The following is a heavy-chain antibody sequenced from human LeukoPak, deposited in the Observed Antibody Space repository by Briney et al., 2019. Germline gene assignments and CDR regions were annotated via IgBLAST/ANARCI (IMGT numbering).Heavy chain of an antibody. V-gene: IGHV3-11*05. J-gene: IGHJ2*01. Sequence: DSVKGRFTISRDNAKNSLYLQMNSLRAEDTAVYYCARGGSGFERYFDLWGRGTLVTVSS. D-gene: IGHD6-19*01. CDR3: ARGGSGFERYFDL.